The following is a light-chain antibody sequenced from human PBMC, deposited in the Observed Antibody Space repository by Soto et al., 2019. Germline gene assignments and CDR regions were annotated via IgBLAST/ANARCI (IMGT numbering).Light chain of an antibody. CDR1: QSISGN. V-gene: IGKV3-15*01. J-gene: IGKJ3*01. Sequence: EIVMTQSPVILSVSPGESATLSCRASQSISGNLAWYQQKPGQAPRLLIYAASVRATGIPARFSGSGSGTEFTLTISSLQSDDFAVYSCQQHHNWPVTFGPGTKVDI. CDR2: AAS. CDR3: QQHHNWPVT.